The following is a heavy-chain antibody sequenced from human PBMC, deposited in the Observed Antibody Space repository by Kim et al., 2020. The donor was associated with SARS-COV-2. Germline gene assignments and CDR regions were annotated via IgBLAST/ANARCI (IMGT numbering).Heavy chain of an antibody. CDR3: ARDFREYGSGSYPYYYGMDV. V-gene: IGHV4-31*03. J-gene: IGHJ6*02. D-gene: IGHD3-10*01. Sequence: SETLSLTCTVSGGSISSGGYYWSWIRQHPGKGLEWIGYIYYSGSTYYNPSLKSRVTISVDTSKNQFSLKLSSVTAADTAVYYCARDFREYGSGSYPYYYGMDVWGQGTTVTVSS. CDR2: IYYSGST. CDR1: GGSISSGGYY.